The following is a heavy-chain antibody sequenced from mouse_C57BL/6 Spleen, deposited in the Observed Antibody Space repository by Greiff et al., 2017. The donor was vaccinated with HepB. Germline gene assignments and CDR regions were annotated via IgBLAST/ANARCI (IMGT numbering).Heavy chain of an antibody. V-gene: IGHV5-17*01. CDR3: ARDGDLYYFDY. Sequence: EVKLMESGGGLVKPGGSLKLSCAASGFTFSDYGMHWVRQAPEKGLEWVAYISSGSSTIYYADTVKGRFTISRDNAKNILFLQMTSLRSEDTAMYYCARDGDLYYFDYWGQGTTLTVSS. J-gene: IGHJ2*01. CDR2: ISSGSSTI. CDR1: GFTFSDYG.